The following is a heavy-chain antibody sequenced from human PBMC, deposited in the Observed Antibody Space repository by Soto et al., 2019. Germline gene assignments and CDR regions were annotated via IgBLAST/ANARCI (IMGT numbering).Heavy chain of an antibody. V-gene: IGHV3-30-3*01. J-gene: IGHJ6*02. D-gene: IGHD1-1*01. CDR1: GFTFSSYA. Sequence: QVQLVESGGGVVQPGRSLRRSCAASGFTFSSYAMHWVRQAPGKGLEWVAVISYDGSNKYYADSVKGRFTISRDNSKNTLYLQMNSLRNEDTAVYYCARDRLRYNWNDFPYYYYGMDVWGQGTTVTVSS. CDR3: ARDRLRYNWNDFPYYYYGMDV. CDR2: ISYDGSNK.